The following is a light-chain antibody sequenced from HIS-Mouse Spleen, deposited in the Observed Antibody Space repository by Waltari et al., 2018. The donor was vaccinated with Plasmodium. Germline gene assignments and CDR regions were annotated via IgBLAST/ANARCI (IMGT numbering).Light chain of an antibody. V-gene: IGKV3-15*01. J-gene: IGKJ3*01. CDR2: GAS. Sequence: EIVMTQSPATLSVSPGERATLSCRASQSVSSNLAWYQQKPGQAPRLLIYGASTRATGIPARFSGSGSGTEFTLTISSLQSEDFAVYSCPQYPPFSFPFLPWTKVDIK. CDR1: QSVSSN. CDR3: PQYPPFSFP.